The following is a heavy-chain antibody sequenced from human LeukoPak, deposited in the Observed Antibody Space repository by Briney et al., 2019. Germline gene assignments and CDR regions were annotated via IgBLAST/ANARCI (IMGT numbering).Heavy chain of an antibody. J-gene: IGHJ4*02. V-gene: IGHV3-7*03. Sequence: GKSLRLSCAASGFTFNNYGMHWVRQAPGKGLEWVANIKEDGGEKNYVDSVKGRFTISRDNAKTSLHLQMNGLRAEDTAVYYCATGRGLAYWGQGTLVTVSS. CDR3: ATGRGLAY. D-gene: IGHD2-15*01. CDR1: GFTFNNYG. CDR2: IKEDGGEK.